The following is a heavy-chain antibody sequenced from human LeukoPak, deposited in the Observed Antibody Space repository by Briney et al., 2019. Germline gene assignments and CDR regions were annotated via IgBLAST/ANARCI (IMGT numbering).Heavy chain of an antibody. J-gene: IGHJ4*02. V-gene: IGHV3-21*01. CDR2: ITTSSTYI. Sequence: SGGSLRLSRAASGFSFSDYNMNWVRQAPGKALEWVSSITTSSTYIYYGDSVKGRFTISRDNAKNSLYLQMNSLRAEDTAVYYCARVGGSYSSRNPSDYWGQGTLVTVSS. D-gene: IGHD1-26*01. CDR1: GFSFSDYN. CDR3: ARVGGSYSSRNPSDY.